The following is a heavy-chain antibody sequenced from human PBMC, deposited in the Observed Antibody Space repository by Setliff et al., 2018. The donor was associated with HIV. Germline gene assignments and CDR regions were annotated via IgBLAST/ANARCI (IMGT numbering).Heavy chain of an antibody. CDR1: GFTFSSYG. CDR2: VSYDGSYK. Sequence: GGSLRLSCAASGFTFSSYGMHWVRQAPGKGLEWVAVVSYDGSYKNYADSVKGRFTISRDNSKNTLYLQMNSLRAEDTAVYYCAKNDNYYYYYMDVWGKGTTVTVSS. J-gene: IGHJ6*03. D-gene: IGHD3-22*01. V-gene: IGHV3-33*05. CDR3: AKNDNYYYYYMDV.